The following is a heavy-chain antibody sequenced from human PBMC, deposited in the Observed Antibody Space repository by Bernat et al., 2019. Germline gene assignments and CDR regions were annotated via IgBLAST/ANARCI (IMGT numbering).Heavy chain of an antibody. V-gene: IGHV3-66*01. CDR2: IYSGGRT. J-gene: IGHJ6*03. D-gene: IGHD2-2*01. CDR1: GFTVSRNY. Sequence: DGELVESGGGLVQPGGSLRLSCAVYGFTVSRNYMTWVRQAPGKGLEWVSLIYSGGRTYYADSVKGRFTISRDNSNNTLSLQMNSLRAEETAVYYCARGQSVSSVPDIVPGFYFMAVWGRGTTVTVSS. CDR3: ARGQSVSSVPDIVPGFYFMAV.